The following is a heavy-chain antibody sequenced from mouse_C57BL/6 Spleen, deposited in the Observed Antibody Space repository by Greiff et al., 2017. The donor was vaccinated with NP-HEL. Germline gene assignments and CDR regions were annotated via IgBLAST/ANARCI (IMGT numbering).Heavy chain of an antibody. Sequence: EVNVVESGGGLVQPGGSLSLSCAASGFTFTDYYMSWVRQPPGKALEWLGFIRNKANGYTTEYSASVKGRFTISRDNSQSILYLQMNALRAEDSATYYCARWDTGFAYWGQGTLVTVSA. V-gene: IGHV7-3*01. CDR2: IRNKANGYTT. CDR3: ARWDTGFAY. CDR1: GFTFTDYY. J-gene: IGHJ3*01. D-gene: IGHD1-1*01.